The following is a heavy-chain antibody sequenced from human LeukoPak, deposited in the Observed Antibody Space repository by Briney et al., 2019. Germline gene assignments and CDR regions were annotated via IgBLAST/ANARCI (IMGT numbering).Heavy chain of an antibody. J-gene: IGHJ6*02. Sequence: SETLSLTCTISGGSIISSSYHWGWIRQPPGKGLEWIGSIYYSGSTYYNPSLKSRVTISVDTSKNKFSLKLSSVTAADTAVYYCARDLLLWFGSPKVGGMDVWGQGTTVTVSS. CDR1: GGSIISSSYH. V-gene: IGHV4-39*07. D-gene: IGHD3-10*01. CDR3: ARDLLLWFGSPKVGGMDV. CDR2: IYYSGST.